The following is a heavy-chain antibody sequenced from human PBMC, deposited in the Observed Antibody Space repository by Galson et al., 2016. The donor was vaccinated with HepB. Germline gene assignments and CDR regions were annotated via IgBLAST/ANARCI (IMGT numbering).Heavy chain of an antibody. D-gene: IGHD3-22*01. CDR1: GDSISPPY. V-gene: IGHV4-59*11. J-gene: IGHJ4*02. CDR3: ARERSEYISGRFDY. CDR2: IYQSGST. Sequence: SETLSLTCIVSGDSISPPYWSWIRQPPGKGLEWIGHIYQSGSTKYNPSLKSRVTISVDTSKNQFSLNLNSVTAADTAVCYCARERSEYISGRFDYWGQGTLVSVSS.